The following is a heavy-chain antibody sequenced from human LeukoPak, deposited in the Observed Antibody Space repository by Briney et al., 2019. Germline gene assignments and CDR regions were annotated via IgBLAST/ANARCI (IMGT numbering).Heavy chain of an antibody. CDR1: GFTFSDFS. V-gene: IGHV3-30*04. Sequence: GGSLRLSCVASGFTFSDFSLHWVRQAPGKGLEWVAAQRFDGTNKYYGDSVKGRFTISRDISKNTLYLQMDSLRADDTAVYYCAREKQKLVLSDAFDLWGQGTMVTVSS. CDR3: AREKQKLVLSDAFDL. D-gene: IGHD6-13*01. CDR2: QRFDGTNK. J-gene: IGHJ3*01.